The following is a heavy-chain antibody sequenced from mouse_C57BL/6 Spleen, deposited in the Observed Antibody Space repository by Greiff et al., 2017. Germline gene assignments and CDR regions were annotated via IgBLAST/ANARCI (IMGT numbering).Heavy chain of an antibody. CDR1: GFTFSDYG. CDR2: ISSGSSTI. V-gene: IGHV5-17*01. CDR3: AREGYYYGSSYCFDY. J-gene: IGHJ2*01. D-gene: IGHD1-1*01. Sequence: EVQLVESGGGLVKPGGSLKLSCAASGFTFSDYGMHWVRQAPEKGLEWVAYISSGSSTIYYADTVKGRFTISRDNAKNTLFLQMTSLRSEDTAMYYCAREGYYYGSSYCFDYWGQGTTLTVSS.